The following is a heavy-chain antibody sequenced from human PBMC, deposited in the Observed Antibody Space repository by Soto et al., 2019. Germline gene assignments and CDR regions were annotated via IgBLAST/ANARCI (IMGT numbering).Heavy chain of an antibody. V-gene: IGHV3-23*01. D-gene: IGHD1-1*01. Sequence: LRLSCADSGFTFSTYALSWVRQAPGKGLEWVSAINERGGSTYYADSVKGRFTISRDNSKKTLYLQMNSLRAEDTALYYCAKDKSGTTAFDIWGQGTMVTVSS. CDR3: AKDKSGTTAFDI. CDR2: INERGGST. J-gene: IGHJ3*02. CDR1: GFTFSTYA.